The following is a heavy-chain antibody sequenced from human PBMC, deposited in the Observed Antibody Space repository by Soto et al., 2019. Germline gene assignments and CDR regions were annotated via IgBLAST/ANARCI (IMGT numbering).Heavy chain of an antibody. CDR1: GYTFTSYD. CDR2: MNPNSGNT. J-gene: IGHJ6*02. Sequence: QVQLVQSGAEVKKPGASVKVSCKASGYTFTSYDINWVRQATGQGLEWMGWMNPNSGNTGYAQKFQGRVTMTRNTSISTAYMELSSLRSEDTALYYCARWPDVYYYFGMDVWGQGITVTVSS. CDR3: ARWPDVYYYFGMDV. V-gene: IGHV1-8*01.